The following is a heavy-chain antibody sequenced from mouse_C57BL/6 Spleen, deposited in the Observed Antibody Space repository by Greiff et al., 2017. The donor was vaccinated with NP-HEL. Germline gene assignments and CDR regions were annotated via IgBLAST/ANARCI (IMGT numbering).Heavy chain of an antibody. J-gene: IGHJ4*01. CDR2: INYDGSST. CDR3: ARDLMRTGAMDY. V-gene: IGHV5-16*01. CDR1: GFTFSDYY. Sequence: DVKLVESEGGLVQPGSSMKLSCTASGFTFSDYYMAWVRQVPEKGLEWVANINYDGSSTYYLDSLKSRFIISRDNTKNILYLQMSSLKSEDTATYYGARDLMRTGAMDYWGQGTSVTVSS. D-gene: IGHD6-5*01.